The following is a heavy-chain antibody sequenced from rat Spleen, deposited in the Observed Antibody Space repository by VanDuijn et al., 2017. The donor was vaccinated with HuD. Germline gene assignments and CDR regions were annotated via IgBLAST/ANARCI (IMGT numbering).Heavy chain of an antibody. CDR1: GFTFNNNW. Sequence: EVQLVESGGGLVQPGRSLKLSCVASGFTFNNNWMTWIRQAPGKGLDWVASINTDGGSTSYLDSVKGRFTISRDNAKSTLYLQMDSLRSEDTATYYCTRHDYPGVITNWFAYWGQGTLVTVSS. V-gene: IGHV5-31*01. CDR2: INTDGGST. CDR3: TRHDYPGVITNWFAY. D-gene: IGHD1-4*01. J-gene: IGHJ3*01.